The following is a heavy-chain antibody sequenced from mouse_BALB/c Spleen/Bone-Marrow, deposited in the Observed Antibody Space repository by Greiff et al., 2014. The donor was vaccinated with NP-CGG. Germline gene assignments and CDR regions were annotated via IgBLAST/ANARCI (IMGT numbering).Heavy chain of an antibody. V-gene: IGHV1-80*01. J-gene: IGHJ2*01. CDR2: IYPGDGET. CDR3: ARKYGDY. CDR1: GYPFSSYW. D-gene: IGHD2-10*02. Sequence: QVQLQQPGAELVRPGSSVKISCKASGYPFSSYWMSWVKQRPGQGLEWIGQIYPGDGETNYNGKFKGNATLTADKSSSTAYMQLISLTSEDSAFYFLARKYGDYWGQGTTLTVSS.